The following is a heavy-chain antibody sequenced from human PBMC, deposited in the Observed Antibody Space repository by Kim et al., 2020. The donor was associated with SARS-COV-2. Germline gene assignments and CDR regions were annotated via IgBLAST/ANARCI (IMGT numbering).Heavy chain of an antibody. D-gene: IGHD2-2*01. CDR3: ARGRNAINWFDP. CDR1: GDSISSSSYY. J-gene: IGHJ5*02. V-gene: IGHV4-39*02. Sequence: SETLSLTCTVSGDSISSSSYYWGWIRQPPGKGLEWIGSIYYSGSTYYNPSLKSRVTMSVDTSQNHFSLKVNSVTAADTAVYYCARGRNAINWFDPWGQGTLVTVSS. CDR2: IYYSGST.